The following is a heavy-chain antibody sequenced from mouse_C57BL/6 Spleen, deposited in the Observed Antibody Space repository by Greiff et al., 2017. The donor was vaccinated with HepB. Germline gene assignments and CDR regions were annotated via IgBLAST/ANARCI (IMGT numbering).Heavy chain of an antibody. CDR1: GYTFTSYG. Sequence: VKLQQSGAELARPGASVKLSCKASGYTFTSYGISWVKQRTGQGLEWIGEIYPRSGNTYYNEKFKGKATLTADKSSSTAYMELRSLTSEDSAVYFCAGIYYYGSYWYFDVWGTGTTVTVSS. CDR2: IYPRSGNT. J-gene: IGHJ1*03. D-gene: IGHD1-1*01. V-gene: IGHV1-81*01. CDR3: AGIYYYGSYWYFDV.